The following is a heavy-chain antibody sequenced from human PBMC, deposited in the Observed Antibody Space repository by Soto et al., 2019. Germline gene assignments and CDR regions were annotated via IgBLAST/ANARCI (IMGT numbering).Heavy chain of an antibody. Sequence: PGGSLRLSCAASGFTFSTYWMSWVRQAPGKGLEWVSNINQSGGEKYYADSVKGRFTISRDNSKNTLYLQMNSLRAEDTAVYYCAKARAQYYDFWSGYPVDYWGQGTLVTVSS. CDR3: AKARAQYYDFWSGYPVDY. CDR1: GFTFSTYW. D-gene: IGHD3-3*01. V-gene: IGHV3-7*03. CDR2: INQSGGEK. J-gene: IGHJ4*02.